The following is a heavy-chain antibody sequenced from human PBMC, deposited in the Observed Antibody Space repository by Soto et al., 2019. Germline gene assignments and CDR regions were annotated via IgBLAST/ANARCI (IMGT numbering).Heavy chain of an antibody. CDR3: AIDRRGTNAYRRNGF. CDR1: GGAFSSFA. Sequence: QVQLVQSGAEVKRPGSSVKVPCKASGGAFSSFAITWVRQAPGQGLEWMGGLVPMHGTTSYAQKFQGRVTLTADVSRLTAYMELSSLRSEDTATYYCAIDRRGTNAYRRNGFWGQGTPVTVSS. CDR2: LVPMHGTT. J-gene: IGHJ4*02. D-gene: IGHD2-8*01. V-gene: IGHV1-69*01.